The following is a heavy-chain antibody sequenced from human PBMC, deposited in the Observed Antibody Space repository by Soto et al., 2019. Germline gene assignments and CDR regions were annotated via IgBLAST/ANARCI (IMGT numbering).Heavy chain of an antibody. CDR2: IIPIFGTA. D-gene: IGHD5-12*01. Sequence: QVQLVQSGAAVKKPGSSVKVSCKASGGTFSSYAISWVRQAPGQGLEWMGGIIPIFGTANYAQKFQGRVTITADESTSTAYMELSSLRSEDTAVYYCARERGYSGYDDPGQFDYWGQGTLVTVSS. CDR3: ARERGYSGYDDPGQFDY. CDR1: GGTFSSYA. V-gene: IGHV1-69*12. J-gene: IGHJ4*02.